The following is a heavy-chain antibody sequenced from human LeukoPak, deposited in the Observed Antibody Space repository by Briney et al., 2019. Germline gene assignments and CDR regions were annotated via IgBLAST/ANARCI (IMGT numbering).Heavy chain of an antibody. Sequence: PSETLSLTCTVSGGSISSYYWSWIRQPPGKGLEWIGYIYDSGSTNYNPSLKSRVTISVDTSKNQFSLKLSSVTAADTAVYYGARVLGTTNSPYDAFDIWGQGTMVTVSS. CDR3: ARVLGTTNSPYDAFDI. CDR2: IYDSGST. V-gene: IGHV4-59*01. D-gene: IGHD1-7*01. J-gene: IGHJ3*02. CDR1: GGSISSYY.